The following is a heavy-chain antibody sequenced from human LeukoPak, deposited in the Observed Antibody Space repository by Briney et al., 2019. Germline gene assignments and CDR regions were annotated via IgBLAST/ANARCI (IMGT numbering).Heavy chain of an antibody. V-gene: IGHV4-38-2*02. CDR1: GYSISSGYY. CDR3: ARDRGSRITMVRGPFDY. Sequence: PSETLSLTCTVSGYSISSGYYWGWIRQPPGKGLEWIGSIYHSGSTYYNPSLKSRVTISVDTSKNQFSLKLSSVTAADTVVYYCARDRGSRITMVRGPFDYWGQGTLVTVSS. J-gene: IGHJ4*02. D-gene: IGHD3-10*01. CDR2: IYHSGST.